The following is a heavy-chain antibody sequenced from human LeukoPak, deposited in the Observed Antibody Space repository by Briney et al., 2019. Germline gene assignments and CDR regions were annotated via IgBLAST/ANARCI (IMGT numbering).Heavy chain of an antibody. V-gene: IGHV1-2*02. J-gene: IGHJ4*02. D-gene: IGHD3-22*01. CDR1: GYTFTGYF. Sequence: ASVKVSCKASGYTFTGYFMHWVRQAPGQGLEWMGWINPNSGATNYAQNFQGRVTMTRDTSISTAYMELSRLRSDDTAVYYCARVNNYYDSRGYLYCFDYWGQGTLVTVSS. CDR3: ARVNNYYDSRGYLYCFDY. CDR2: INPNSGAT.